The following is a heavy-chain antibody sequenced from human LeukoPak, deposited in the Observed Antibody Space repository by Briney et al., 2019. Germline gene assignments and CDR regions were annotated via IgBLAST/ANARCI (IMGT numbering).Heavy chain of an antibody. CDR2: TIPIFGTA. CDR1: GGTFSSYA. V-gene: IGHV1-69*13. CDR3: ARGESSRWSSPVSTTHFYSTMDV. D-gene: IGHD6-13*01. J-gene: IGHJ6*02. Sequence: GASVKVSCKASGGTFSSYAISWVRQAPGQGLEWMGGTIPIFGTANFAQKFQGRVTITADESTSTAYMELSSLRSEDTAVYYCARGESSRWSSPVSTTHFYSTMDVWGQGTTVTVSS.